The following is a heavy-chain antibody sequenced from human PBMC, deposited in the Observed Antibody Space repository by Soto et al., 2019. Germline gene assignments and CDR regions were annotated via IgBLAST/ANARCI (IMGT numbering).Heavy chain of an antibody. CDR2: IYWDDDK. V-gene: IGHV2-5*02. D-gene: IGHD3-3*01. CDR3: AHYQYYDFWSGYYNPGYYYYYMDV. Sequence: GPTLVNPTQTLTLTCTFSGFSLSTSGVGVGWIRQPPGKALEWLALIYWDDDKRYSPSLKSRLTITKDTSKNQVVLTMTNMDPVDTATYYCAHYQYYDFWSGYYNPGYYYYYMDVWGKGTTVTVSS. CDR1: GFSLSTSGVG. J-gene: IGHJ6*03.